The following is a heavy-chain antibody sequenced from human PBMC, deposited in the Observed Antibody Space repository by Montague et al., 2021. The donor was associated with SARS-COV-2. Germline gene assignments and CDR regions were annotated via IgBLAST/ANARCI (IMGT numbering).Heavy chain of an antibody. D-gene: IGHD3-16*01. CDR3: ARDDYVWGSYGYSQYNWFDP. CDR2: ISSSSSYI. Sequence: SLRLSCAASGFTFSSYSMNWVRQAPGKGLEWVSSISSSSSYIYYADSVKGRFTTSRDNAKNSLYLQMNSLRAEDTAVYYCARDDYVWGSYGYSQYNWFDPWGQGTLVTVSS. V-gene: IGHV3-21*01. J-gene: IGHJ5*02. CDR1: GFTFSSYS.